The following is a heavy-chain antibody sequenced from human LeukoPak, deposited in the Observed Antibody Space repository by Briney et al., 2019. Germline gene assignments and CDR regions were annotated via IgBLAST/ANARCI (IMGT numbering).Heavy chain of an antibody. CDR2: IKQDGSEK. J-gene: IGHJ3*02. V-gene: IGHV3-7*01. D-gene: IGHD6-25*01. CDR3: ARDDGFI. Sequence: HSGGSLRLSCAASGFTFDDYGMSWVRQAPGKGLEWVANIKQDGSEKYYVDSVKGRFTISRDNAKNSLYLQMNSLRAEDTAVYYCARDDGFIWGQGTMVTVSS. CDR1: GFTFDDYG.